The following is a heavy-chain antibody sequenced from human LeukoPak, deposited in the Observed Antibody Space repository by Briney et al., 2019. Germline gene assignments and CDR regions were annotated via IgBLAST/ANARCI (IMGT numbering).Heavy chain of an antibody. CDR1: GYTFTGYY. CDR2: INPNSGGT. Sequence: ASVKLSCKASGYTFTGYYMHWVRQAPGQGLEWMGWINPNSGGTNYAQKFQGRVTMTRDTSISTAYMELSRLRSDDTAVYYCAREGRWLQFRGQNDSFDIWGQGTMVTVSS. J-gene: IGHJ3*02. CDR3: AREGRWLQFRGQNDSFDI. V-gene: IGHV1-2*02. D-gene: IGHD5-24*01.